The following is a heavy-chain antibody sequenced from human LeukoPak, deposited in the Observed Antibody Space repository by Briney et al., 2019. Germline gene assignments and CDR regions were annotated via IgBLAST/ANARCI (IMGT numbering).Heavy chain of an antibody. CDR2: ITGSGNII. D-gene: IGHD2-2*02. CDR3: ANSYTDTWFYFDH. V-gene: IGHV3-21*01. Sequence: GGSLRLSCAASGFTFTSYTMNWVRQSPGKGLEWVSSITGSGNIINYADSVKGRFTISRDNSKNSLYLQLNSLTAEDTAFYYCANSYTDTWFYFDHWGQGTLVTVSS. J-gene: IGHJ4*02. CDR1: GFTFTSYT.